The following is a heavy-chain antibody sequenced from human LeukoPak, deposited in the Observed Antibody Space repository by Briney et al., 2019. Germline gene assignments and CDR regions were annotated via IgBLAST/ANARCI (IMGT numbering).Heavy chain of an antibody. D-gene: IGHD6-13*01. CDR3: ARGQLVHSSPLDY. CDR1: GYSFTGYW. CDR2: IYPGDSDT. J-gene: IGHJ4*02. Sequence: GESLKISCKGSGYSFTGYWIGWVRQMPGKGLEWMGIIYPGDSDTRYNPSFQGQVTISADKSISTAYLQWSSLKASDTAFYYCARGQLVHSSPLDYWGQGTLVTVSS. V-gene: IGHV5-51*01.